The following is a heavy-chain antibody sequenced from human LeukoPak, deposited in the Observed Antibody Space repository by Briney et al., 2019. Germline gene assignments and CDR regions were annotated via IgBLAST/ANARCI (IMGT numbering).Heavy chain of an antibody. V-gene: IGHV3-11*01. D-gene: IGHD3-10*01. J-gene: IGHJ4*02. Sequence: GGSLRLSCAASGFTFSDYYMSWIRQAPGKGLEWVSYISSSGSTIYYADSVKGRFTISRDNAKNSLYLQMSSLRAEDTAVYYCAGATYYYGSGSYYSGDHWGQGTLVTVSS. CDR3: AGATYYYGSGSYYSGDH. CDR2: ISSSGSTI. CDR1: GFTFSDYY.